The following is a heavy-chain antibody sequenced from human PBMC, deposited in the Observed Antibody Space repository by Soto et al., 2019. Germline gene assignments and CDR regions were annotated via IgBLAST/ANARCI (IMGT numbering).Heavy chain of an antibody. Sequence: QVTLKESGPVLVKPTETLTLTCTVSGFSLSNPRMGVSWIRQPPGKALEWLAHIFSNDEKSYSTSLKSRLTIPGHTPKSQGVFPMTNMDPVDTPTFYCARIQRISMIVVPKPYFAYGGQGALVTVPS. CDR3: ARIQRISMIVVPKPYFAY. D-gene: IGHD3-22*01. J-gene: IGHJ4*02. CDR1: GFSLSNPRMG. CDR2: IFSNDEK. V-gene: IGHV2-26*01.